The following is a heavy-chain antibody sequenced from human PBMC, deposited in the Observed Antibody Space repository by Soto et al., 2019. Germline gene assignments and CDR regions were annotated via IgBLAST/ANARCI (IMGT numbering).Heavy chain of an antibody. V-gene: IGHV3-48*01. Sequence: GGSLRLSCAASGFTFSSYSMNWVRQAPGKGLEWVSYISSSSSTIYYADSVKGRFTISRDNAKNSLYLQMNSLRAEDTAVYYCARTPHYYGSGSYAFDIWGQGTMVTVSS. J-gene: IGHJ3*02. D-gene: IGHD3-10*01. CDR1: GFTFSSYS. CDR3: ARTPHYYGSGSYAFDI. CDR2: ISSSSSTI.